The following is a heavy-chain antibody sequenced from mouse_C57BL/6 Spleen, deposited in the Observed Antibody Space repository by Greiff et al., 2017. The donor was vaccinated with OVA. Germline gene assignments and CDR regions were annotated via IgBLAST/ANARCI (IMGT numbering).Heavy chain of an antibody. V-gene: IGHV10-1*01. Sequence: EVQLVESGGGLVQPKGSLKLSCAASGFSFNTYAMNWVRQAPGKGLEWVARIRSKSNNYATYYADSVKDRFTISRDDSESMLYLQMNNLKTEDTAMYYCVRHDYGSRDWYFDVWGTGTTVTVSS. CDR1: GFSFNTYA. D-gene: IGHD1-1*01. J-gene: IGHJ1*03. CDR3: VRHDYGSRDWYFDV. CDR2: IRSKSNNYAT.